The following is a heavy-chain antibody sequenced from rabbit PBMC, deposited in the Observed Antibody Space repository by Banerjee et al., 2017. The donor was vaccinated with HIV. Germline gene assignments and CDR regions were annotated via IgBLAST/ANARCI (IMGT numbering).Heavy chain of an antibody. CDR3: ARSPGGYGSAVYYFNV. CDR2: IYAGSSGST. J-gene: IGHJ4*01. D-gene: IGHD1-1*01. CDR1: GFSFSSSYY. Sequence: QSLEESGGGLVKPEGSLTLTCTASGFSFSSSYYMCWVRQAPGKGLEWIACIYAGSSGSTYYASWAKGRFTISKTSSTTVTLQMTSLTAADTATYFCARSPGGYGSAVYYFNVWGPGTLVTVS. V-gene: IGHV1S40*01.